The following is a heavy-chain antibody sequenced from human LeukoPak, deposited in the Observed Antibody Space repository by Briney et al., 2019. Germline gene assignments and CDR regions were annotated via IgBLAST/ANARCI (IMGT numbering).Heavy chain of an antibody. CDR3: ARDRGVIMPGGDC. D-gene: IGHD3-10*01. CDR2: INPNTGGT. CDR1: GYTFTGYY. Sequence: ASVKVSCKASGYTFTGYYIHWVRQAPGQGLEWMGWINPNTGGTNYAEKFQGRVTMTSDTSISTAYMGLSRLRPDDTAVYYCARDRGVIMPGGDCWGQGTLVTVSS. J-gene: IGHJ4*02. V-gene: IGHV1-2*02.